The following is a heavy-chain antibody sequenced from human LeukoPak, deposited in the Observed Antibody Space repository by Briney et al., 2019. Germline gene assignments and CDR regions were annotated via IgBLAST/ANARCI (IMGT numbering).Heavy chain of an antibody. J-gene: IGHJ5*02. V-gene: IGHV1-69*13. CDR3: AREYSSSSGIVFDP. Sequence: EASVKVSCKASGGTFSSYAISWVRQAPGQGLEWMGGIIPIFGTANYAQKFQGRVTITADESTSTAYMELSSLRSEDTAVYYCAREYSSSSGIVFDPWGQGTLVTVSS. D-gene: IGHD6-6*01. CDR1: GGTFSSYA. CDR2: IIPIFGTA.